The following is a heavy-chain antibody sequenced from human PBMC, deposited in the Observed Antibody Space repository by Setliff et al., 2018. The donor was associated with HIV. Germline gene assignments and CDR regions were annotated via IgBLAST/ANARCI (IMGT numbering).Heavy chain of an antibody. V-gene: IGHV4-34*01. CDR2: IHHTGHI. Sequence: KSSETLSLTCAVYGGSFSSYYWIWIRQPPGKGLEWIGEIHHTGHINYNPSFKSRVTMSLDMSTNQFSLKMASMTAADSAVYYCARFDVTPMTTRDYWGQGTQVTVSS. CDR3: ARFDVTPMTTRDY. J-gene: IGHJ4*02. D-gene: IGHD4-17*01. CDR1: GGSFSSYY.